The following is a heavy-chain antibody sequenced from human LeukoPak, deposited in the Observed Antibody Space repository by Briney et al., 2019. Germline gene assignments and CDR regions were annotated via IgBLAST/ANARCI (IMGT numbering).Heavy chain of an antibody. CDR2: IIPIFGTA. Sequence: SVKVSCKASGGTFSSYAISWVRQAPGQGLEWMGGIIPIFGTANYAQKFQGRVTTTADESTSTAYMELSSLRSEDTAVYYCAREPRGDYGVTGNVWGQGTTVTVSS. CDR3: AREPRGDYGVTGNV. V-gene: IGHV1-69*13. J-gene: IGHJ6*02. CDR1: GGTFSSYA. D-gene: IGHD4-17*01.